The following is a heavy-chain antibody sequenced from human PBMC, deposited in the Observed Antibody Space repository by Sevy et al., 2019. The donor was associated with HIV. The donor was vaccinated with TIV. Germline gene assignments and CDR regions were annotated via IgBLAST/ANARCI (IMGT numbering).Heavy chain of an antibody. CDR1: GFTFSSYW. Sequence: GESLKISCKGSGFTFSSYWIAWVRQMPGKGLEWMGIIYPGDSETRYSPSFQGQFTISADKSLSTAYLQWSSLKASDTAIYYCARRPGYCSGGSCYFWFDPWGQGTLVTVSS. J-gene: IGHJ5*02. V-gene: IGHV5-51*01. CDR2: IYPGDSET. D-gene: IGHD2-15*01. CDR3: ARRPGYCSGGSCYFWFDP.